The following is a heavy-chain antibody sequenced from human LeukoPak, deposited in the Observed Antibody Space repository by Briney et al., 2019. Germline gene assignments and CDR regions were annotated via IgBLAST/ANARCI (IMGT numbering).Heavy chain of an antibody. CDR2: IDPSDSET. CDR3: ARGGRQSCGSTGCNIDY. CDR1: GYNFSFYW. J-gene: IGHJ4*02. D-gene: IGHD2-2*01. Sequence: GESLKISCKGSGYNFSFYWITWVRQIPGKGLEWLRRIDPSDSETNYNPSFQGHVTISADRSISTAYLQWSGLKASDTAIFYCARGGRQSCGSTGCNIDYWGQGTPVTVSS. V-gene: IGHV5-10-1*01.